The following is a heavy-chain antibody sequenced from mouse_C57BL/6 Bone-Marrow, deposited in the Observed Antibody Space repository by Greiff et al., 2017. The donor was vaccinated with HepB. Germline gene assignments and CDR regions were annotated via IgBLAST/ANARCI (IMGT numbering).Heavy chain of an antibody. Sequence: VQLQQSGPELVKPGASVKISCKASGYTFTDYYMNWVKQSHGKSLEWIRDINPNNGGTSYNQKFKGKATLTVDKSSSTAYMELRSLTSEDSAVYYCARSFYDGYPDYWGQGTTLTVSS. D-gene: IGHD2-3*01. J-gene: IGHJ2*01. CDR3: ARSFYDGYPDY. CDR1: GYTFTDYY. CDR2: INPNNGGT. V-gene: IGHV1-26*01.